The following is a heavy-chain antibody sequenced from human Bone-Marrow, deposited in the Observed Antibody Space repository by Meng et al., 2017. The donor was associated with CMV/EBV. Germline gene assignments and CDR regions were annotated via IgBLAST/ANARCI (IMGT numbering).Heavy chain of an antibody. J-gene: IGHJ4*02. V-gene: IGHV4-34*01. Sequence: GSLRLSCAVYGGSFSGYYWSWIRQPPGKGLEWIGEINHSGGTNYNPSLKSRVTISVDTSKNQFSLKLSSVTAADTAVYYCARLGDYGDRGDYWGQGTLVTVSS. CDR2: INHSGGT. CDR1: GGSFSGYY. D-gene: IGHD4-17*01. CDR3: ARLGDYGDRGDY.